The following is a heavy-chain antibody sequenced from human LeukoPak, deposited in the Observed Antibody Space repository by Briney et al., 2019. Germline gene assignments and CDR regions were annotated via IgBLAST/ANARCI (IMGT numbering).Heavy chain of an antibody. Sequence: PGGSLRLSCAASGFTFSSYWMSWVRQAPGRGLEWVANIKQDGSEKYYVDSVKGRFTISRGNAKNSLYLQMNSLRAEDTAVYYCARKGTGYYYYYYMGVWGKGTTVTVSS. V-gene: IGHV3-7*01. CDR3: ARKGTGYYYYYYMGV. J-gene: IGHJ6*03. CDR2: IKQDGSEK. D-gene: IGHD1-14*01. CDR1: GFTFSSYW.